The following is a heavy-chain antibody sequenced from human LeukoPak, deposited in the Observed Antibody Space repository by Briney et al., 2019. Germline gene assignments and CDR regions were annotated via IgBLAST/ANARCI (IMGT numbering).Heavy chain of an antibody. CDR3: AKDIDSGFSGTPCYFDY. J-gene: IGHJ4*02. CDR2: ISWNSGSI. Sequence: SLRLSCAPWGFTFEDYAMHWVRQAPGKGLELVSGISWNSGSIGYADSVKGRFTIYRDNAKNSLYLQMNSLRAEDMALYYCAKDIDSGFSGTPCYFDYWGQGTLVTVSS. CDR1: GFTFEDYA. D-gene: IGHD2/OR15-2a*01. V-gene: IGHV3-9*03.